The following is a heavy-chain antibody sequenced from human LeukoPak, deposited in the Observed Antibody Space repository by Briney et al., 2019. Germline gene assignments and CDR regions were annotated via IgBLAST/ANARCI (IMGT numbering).Heavy chain of an antibody. Sequence: YWXWIRQPPGKGLEGXGEINHSGSTNYNPALTSRGTISVETTKKQFSLKLSSVTAADTAVYYCASPTLDYGDYVNAFDIWGQGTMVTVSS. V-gene: IGHV4-34*01. CDR2: INHSGST. D-gene: IGHD4-17*01. CDR3: ASPTLDYGDYVNAFDI. J-gene: IGHJ3*02. CDR1: Y.